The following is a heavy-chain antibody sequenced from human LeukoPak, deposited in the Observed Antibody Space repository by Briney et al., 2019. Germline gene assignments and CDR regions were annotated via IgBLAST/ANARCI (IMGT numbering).Heavy chain of an antibody. Sequence: PGGSLRLSCEASGFSMSVYWMSWVRQAPGKGLEWVGNIKQDGSERNYVDSVKGRFTISRDNAKKSLYLQMNSLRAEDMAVYYCARDWGAYYHFFDYWGQGTLVTVSS. V-gene: IGHV3-7*01. CDR3: ARDWGAYYHFFDY. D-gene: IGHD3-22*01. CDR1: GFSMSVYW. J-gene: IGHJ4*02. CDR2: IKQDGSER.